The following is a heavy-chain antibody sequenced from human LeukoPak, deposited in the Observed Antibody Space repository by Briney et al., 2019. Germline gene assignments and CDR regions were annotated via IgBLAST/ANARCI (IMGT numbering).Heavy chain of an antibody. CDR1: GGTISSSSYY. D-gene: IGHD1-20*01. J-gene: IGHJ2*01. V-gene: IGHV4-39*07. CDR3: ARYKWSNWYFDL. CDR2: IYYSGST. Sequence: SETPSLTCTVSGGTISSSSYYWGWIRQPPGKGLEWIGSIYYSGSTYYNPSLKSRVTISVDTSKNQFSLKLSSVTAADTAVYYCARYKWSNWYFDLWGRGTLVTVSS.